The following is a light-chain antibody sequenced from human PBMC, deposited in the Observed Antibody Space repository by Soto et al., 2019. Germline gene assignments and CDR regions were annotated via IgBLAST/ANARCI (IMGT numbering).Light chain of an antibody. CDR1: SSDVGGSNY. CDR2: EVS. Sequence: QSALTQPTSVSGSPGQSITISCTGTSSDVGGSNYVSWYQHHPGKAPKLIISEVSSRPSGVSYRFSGSKSGDTASLTISGLQAEDEADYYCCSRTTSSTYVFGPGTKVTVL. J-gene: IGLJ1*01. V-gene: IGLV2-14*01. CDR3: CSRTTSSTYV.